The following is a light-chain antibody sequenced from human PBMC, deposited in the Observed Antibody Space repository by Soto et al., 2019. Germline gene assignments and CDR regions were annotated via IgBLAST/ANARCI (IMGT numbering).Light chain of an antibody. J-gene: IGKJ4*01. CDR2: STS. CDR3: QQRVNWLT. V-gene: IGKV3D-20*02. CDR1: QSVTSPF. Sequence: EIVLTQSPGTLSLSPGERATLSCRASQSVTSPFLAWYQQKPGQPPRLLIYSTSGRATGIPDRFSGSGSGTDFTLTISSLEPEDSAVYYCQQRVNWLTFGGGTKVEL.